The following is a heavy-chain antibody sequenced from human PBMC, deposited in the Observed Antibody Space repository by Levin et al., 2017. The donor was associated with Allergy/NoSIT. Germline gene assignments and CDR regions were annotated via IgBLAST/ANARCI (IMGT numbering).Heavy chain of an antibody. V-gene: IGHV3-30-3*01. CDR2: ISYDGSNK. Sequence: GESLKISCAASGFTFSSYAMHWVRQAPGKGLEWVAVISYDGSNKYYADSVKGRFTISRDNSKNTLYLQMNSLRAEDTAVYYCARGQGQGGNYYYGMDVWGQGTTVTVSS. J-gene: IGHJ6*02. CDR1: GFTFSSYA. CDR3: ARGQGQGGNYYYGMDV. D-gene: IGHD2-15*01.